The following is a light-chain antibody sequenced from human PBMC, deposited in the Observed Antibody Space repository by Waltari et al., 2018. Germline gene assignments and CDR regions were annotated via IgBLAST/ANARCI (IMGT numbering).Light chain of an antibody. CDR3: VLYLGSDTWV. J-gene: IGLJ3*02. Sequence: TVVTQEPSFSVSPGGTVTLTCGLTSGSVSTNYYPSWYQQTPGQAPRALIYNTYSRSSGVPDRFSGSILGNKAALTITGAQADDESDYYCVLYLGSDTWVFGGGTKLTVL. CDR2: NTY. V-gene: IGLV8-61*01. CDR1: SGSVSTNYY.